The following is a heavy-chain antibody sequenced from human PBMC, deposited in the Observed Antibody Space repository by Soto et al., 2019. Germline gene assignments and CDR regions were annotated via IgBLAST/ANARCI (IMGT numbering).Heavy chain of an antibody. J-gene: IGHJ4*02. V-gene: IGHV1-18*01. CDR1: GYTFTSYG. CDR2: ISAYNGNT. Sequence: ASVKVSCKASGYTFTSYGISWVRQAPGQGLEWMGWISAYNGNTNYAQKLQGRVTMTTDTSTSTAYMELRSLRSDDTAVYYCARSFRWIDIVVVPAARGYFDYWGQGTLVTVSS. D-gene: IGHD2-2*01. CDR3: ARSFRWIDIVVVPAARGYFDY.